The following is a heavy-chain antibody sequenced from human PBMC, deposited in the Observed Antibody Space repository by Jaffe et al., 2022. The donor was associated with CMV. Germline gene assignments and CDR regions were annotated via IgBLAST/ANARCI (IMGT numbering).Heavy chain of an antibody. J-gene: IGHJ4*02. Sequence: QVQLQESGPGLVKPSETLSLTCTVSGGSISSYYWSWIRQPPGKGLEWIGYIYYSGSTNYNPSLKSRVTISVDTSKNQFSLKLSSVTAADTAVYYCARLSMVRGAMDYWGQGTLVTVSS. CDR1: GGSISSYY. CDR2: IYYSGST. D-gene: IGHD3-10*01. CDR3: ARLSMVRGAMDY. V-gene: IGHV4-59*08.